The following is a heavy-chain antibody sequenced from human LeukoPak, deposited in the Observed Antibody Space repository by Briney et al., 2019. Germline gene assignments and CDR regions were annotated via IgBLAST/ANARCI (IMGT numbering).Heavy chain of an antibody. Sequence: SQTLSLTCTVSGGSISSGGYYWGWIRQPPGKGLEWIGSIYYSGSTYYNPSLKSRVTISVDTSKNQFSLKLSSVTAADTAVYYCARHDRIQLWLVPSDYWGQGTLVTVSS. CDR2: IYYSGST. CDR1: GGSISSGGYY. D-gene: IGHD5-18*01. V-gene: IGHV4-39*01. CDR3: ARHDRIQLWLVPSDY. J-gene: IGHJ4*02.